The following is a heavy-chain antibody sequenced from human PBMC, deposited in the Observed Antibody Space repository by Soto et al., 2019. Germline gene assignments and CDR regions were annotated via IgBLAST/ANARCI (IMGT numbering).Heavy chain of an antibody. J-gene: IGHJ4*02. D-gene: IGHD6-13*01. CDR3: AKDVSSSSWYYFDY. Sequence: EVQLLESGGGLVQPGGSLRLSCAASGFTFSSYAMSWVRQAPGKGLEWVSGISGSGGSTNYADSVKGRFTISRDNFKNTLYLQMNSLRAEDTAVYYCAKDVSSSSWYYFDYGGQGTLVTVSS. CDR1: GFTFSSYA. V-gene: IGHV3-23*01. CDR2: ISGSGGST.